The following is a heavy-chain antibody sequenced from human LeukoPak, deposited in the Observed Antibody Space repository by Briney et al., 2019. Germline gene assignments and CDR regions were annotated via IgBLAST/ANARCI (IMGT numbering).Heavy chain of an antibody. J-gene: IGHJ4*02. CDR1: GGSITSGSYY. CDR2: IYTSEST. V-gene: IGHV4-61*02. D-gene: IGHD6-6*01. Sequence: SETLSLTCTVSGGSITSGSYYWSWIRQPAGKGLEWIGRIYTSESTNYNPSFKSRVTISVDTSKNQFSLKLSSVTAADTAVYYCARHGIEYSSSPVDYWGQGTLVTVSS. CDR3: ARHGIEYSSSPVDY.